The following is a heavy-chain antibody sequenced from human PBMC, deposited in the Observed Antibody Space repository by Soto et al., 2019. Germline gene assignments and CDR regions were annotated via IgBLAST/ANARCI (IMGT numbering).Heavy chain of an antibody. CDR2: INPNSGGT. J-gene: IGHJ4*02. V-gene: IGHV1-2*04. CDR3: ARLSESIAAAGTTFWYYFDY. D-gene: IGHD6-13*01. CDR1: GYTFTGYY. Sequence: ASVKVSCKASGYTFTGYYMHWVRQAPGQGLEWMGWINPNSGGTNYAQKFQGWVTMTRDTSISTAYMELSRLRSDDTAVYYCARLSESIAAAGTTFWYYFDYWGQGTLVTVSS.